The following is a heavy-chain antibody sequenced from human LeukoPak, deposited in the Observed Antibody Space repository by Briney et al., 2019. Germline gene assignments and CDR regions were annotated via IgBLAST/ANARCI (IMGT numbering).Heavy chain of an antibody. CDR2: INHSGST. V-gene: IGHV4-34*01. Sequence: SETLSLTCAVYGGSFSGYYWSWIRQPPGKGLEWIGEINHSGSTNYNPSLKSRVTISVDTSKNQFSLKLSSVTAADTAVYYCARQSRYKRYSGYGYYYYYMDVWGKGTTVTISS. CDR3: ARQSRYKRYSGYGYYYYYMDV. J-gene: IGHJ6*03. D-gene: IGHD5-12*01. CDR1: GGSFSGYY.